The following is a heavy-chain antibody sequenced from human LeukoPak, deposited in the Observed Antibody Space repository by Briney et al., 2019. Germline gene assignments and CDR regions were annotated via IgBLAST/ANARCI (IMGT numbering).Heavy chain of an antibody. CDR1: GFTFNTYW. CDR2: IREDGSEI. D-gene: IGHD6-13*01. Sequence: TGGSLRLSCVGSGFTFNTYWMNWVRQAPGKGLEWVANIREDGSEIYYLDSVKGRFTIFRDNAKNSLYLQMNGLRAEDTAVYYCARAAAGTDYFDYWGQGTLVTVSS. J-gene: IGHJ4*02. CDR3: ARAAAGTDYFDY. V-gene: IGHV3-7*01.